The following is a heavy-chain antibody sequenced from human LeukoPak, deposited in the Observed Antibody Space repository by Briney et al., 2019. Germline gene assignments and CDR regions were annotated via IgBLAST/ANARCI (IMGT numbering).Heavy chain of an antibody. CDR2: ISSSRSYI. CDR1: GFTFSSYS. CDR3: AREQYSGYDNY. D-gene: IGHD5-12*01. Sequence: PGGSLRLSCAASGFTFSSYSMNWVRQAPGKGLEWVSSISSSRSYIYYADSVEGRFTISRDNAKNSLYLQMNSLRAEDTAVYYCAREQYSGYDNYWGQGTLVTVSS. V-gene: IGHV3-21*01. J-gene: IGHJ4*02.